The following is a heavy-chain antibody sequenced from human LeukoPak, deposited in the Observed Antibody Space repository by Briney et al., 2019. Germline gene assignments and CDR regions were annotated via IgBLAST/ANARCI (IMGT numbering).Heavy chain of an antibody. J-gene: IGHJ4*02. CDR1: GGSISSSSYY. CDR2: IYYSGST. V-gene: IGHV4-39*01. Sequence: SETLSLTCTVSGGSISSSSYYWGWIRQPPGQGLEWIGSIYYSGSTYYNPSLKSRATISVDPSKTEFSQKLSSVTGADTVVYCCARRYSSSESCFDYWGQGTLVTVSA. CDR3: ARRYSSSESCFDY. D-gene: IGHD6-13*01.